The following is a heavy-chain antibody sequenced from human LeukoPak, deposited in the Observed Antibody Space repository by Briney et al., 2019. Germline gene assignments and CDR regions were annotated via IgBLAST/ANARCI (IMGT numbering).Heavy chain of an antibody. CDR1: GYTFTDYG. Sequence: GASVKVSCKASGYTFTDYGISWVRQAPGQGPEWMGWISTYNGHTNYAQKFQGRVTMTTDTSTSTAYMELRSLRSDDTAVFYCERVTSWGLPDFDYWGQGTLVTVSS. V-gene: IGHV1-18*01. CDR3: ERVTSWGLPDFDY. J-gene: IGHJ4*02. CDR2: ISTYNGHT. D-gene: IGHD1-26*01.